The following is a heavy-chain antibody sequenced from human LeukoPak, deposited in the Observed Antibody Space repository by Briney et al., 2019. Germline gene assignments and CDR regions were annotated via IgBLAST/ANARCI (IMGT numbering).Heavy chain of an antibody. J-gene: IGHJ5*02. CDR2: ISAYNGNT. CDR1: GYTFTSYG. D-gene: IGHD2-15*01. V-gene: IGHV1-18*01. CDR3: ARDRKRGIYCSGGSCYINWFDP. Sequence: GAPGNVSGKASGYTFTSYGISWVRQAPGQGLGWMGWISAYNGNTNYAQKRKGRVTMTTDTSTSTAYMELRSLRSDDTAVYYCARDRKRGIYCSGGSCYINWFDPWGQGTLVTVSS.